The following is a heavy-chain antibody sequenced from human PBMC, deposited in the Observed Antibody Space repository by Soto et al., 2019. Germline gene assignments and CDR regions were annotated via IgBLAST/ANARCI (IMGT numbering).Heavy chain of an antibody. D-gene: IGHD2-2*01. J-gene: IGHJ3*02. V-gene: IGHV3-23*01. CDR1: GFTFSSYA. Sequence: GGSLRLSCAASGFTFSSYAMSWVRQAPGKGLEWVSSISGSGGSTYYADSVKGRFTISRDNSKNTLYLQMNSLRAEDTAVYYCAKEQFPIVVVPWGAPDIWGQGTMVTVSS. CDR3: AKEQFPIVVVPWGAPDI. CDR2: ISGSGGST.